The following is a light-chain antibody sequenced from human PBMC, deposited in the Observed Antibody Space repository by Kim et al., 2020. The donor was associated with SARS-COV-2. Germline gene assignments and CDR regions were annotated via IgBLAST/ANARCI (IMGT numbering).Light chain of an antibody. Sequence: DIQMTQSPSTLSASVGDRVTITCRASQSLSSWLAWYQQKPGKAPKLLIYKASSLESGVPSRFSGSGSGTEFTLTISSLQPDDFATYYCQQYDSYPITFGGGTKVDIK. CDR1: QSLSSW. CDR2: KAS. J-gene: IGKJ4*01. CDR3: QQYDSYPIT. V-gene: IGKV1-5*03.